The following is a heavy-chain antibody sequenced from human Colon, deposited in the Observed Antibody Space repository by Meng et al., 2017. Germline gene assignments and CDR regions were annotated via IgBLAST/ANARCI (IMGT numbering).Heavy chain of an antibody. CDR3: TRGLEFYRFEY. J-gene: IGHJ4*02. D-gene: IGHD3-16*02. CDR1: GGSFSGYY. CDR2: INHSGST. Sequence: QGQLQQWGAGLLKPSETLSLTGADYGGSFSGYYWSWIRQPPGKGLEWIGEINHSGSTNYNPSLKSRVTISVDTSKNQFSLKLSSVTAADTAVYYCTRGLEFYRFEYWGQGTLVTVSS. V-gene: IGHV4-34*01.